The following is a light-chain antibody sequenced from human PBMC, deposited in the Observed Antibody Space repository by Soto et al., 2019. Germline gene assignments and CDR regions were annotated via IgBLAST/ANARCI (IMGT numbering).Light chain of an antibody. CDR1: QSVSSY. J-gene: IGKJ5*01. Sequence: EILLTESPATLSLSPGERATLSCRASQSVSSYLAWYQQKPGQAPRILIYDASNRATGIPARFSGSGSGTDFTLTISSLEPEDFAVYYCQQRSNWHPITFGQGTRLEIK. CDR3: QQRSNWHPIT. CDR2: DAS. V-gene: IGKV3-11*01.